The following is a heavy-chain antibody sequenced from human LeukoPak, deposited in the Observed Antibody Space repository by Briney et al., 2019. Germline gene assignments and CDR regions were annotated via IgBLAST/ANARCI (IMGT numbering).Heavy chain of an antibody. V-gene: IGHV3-30*04. Sequence: GRSLRLSCAASGFTFSSYAMYWVRQAPGKGLEWVAVISYDGSNKYYADSVKGRFTISRDNSKNTLYLQMNSLRAEDTAVYYCARDKQLGYCSGGSCYYDAFDIWGQGTMVTVSS. J-gene: IGHJ3*02. CDR3: ARDKQLGYCSGGSCYYDAFDI. D-gene: IGHD2-15*01. CDR1: GFTFSSYA. CDR2: ISYDGSNK.